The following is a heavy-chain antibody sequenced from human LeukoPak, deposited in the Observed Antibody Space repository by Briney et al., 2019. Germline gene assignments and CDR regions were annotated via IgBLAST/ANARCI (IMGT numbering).Heavy chain of an antibody. D-gene: IGHD6-19*01. CDR2: ISSSSETI. V-gene: IGHV3-48*01. CDR1: GFAFNTYN. CDR3: ARDVAVANTAGTNWFDP. Sequence: PGGSLRLSCAASGFAFNTYNMNWVRQAPGKGLEWVSYISSSSETIYYADSVKGRFTISRDNAKNSLYLQMNSLRADDTAMYYRARDVAVANTAGTNWFDPWGQGTLVTVSS. J-gene: IGHJ5*02.